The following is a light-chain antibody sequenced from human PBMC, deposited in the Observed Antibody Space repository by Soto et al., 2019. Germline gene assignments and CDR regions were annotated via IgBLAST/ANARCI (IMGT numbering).Light chain of an antibody. V-gene: IGLV2-14*01. CDR3: SSYTRSSTLV. Sequence: QSALTQPASVSGSPGQSITISCTGTSSDVGGYNHVSWYQQHPGKAPKLMISEVSNRPSGVSNRFSGSKSGNTASLTISGLQPEDEADYYCSSYTRSSTLVFGAGTKLNVL. CDR2: EVS. J-gene: IGLJ2*01. CDR1: SSDVGGYNH.